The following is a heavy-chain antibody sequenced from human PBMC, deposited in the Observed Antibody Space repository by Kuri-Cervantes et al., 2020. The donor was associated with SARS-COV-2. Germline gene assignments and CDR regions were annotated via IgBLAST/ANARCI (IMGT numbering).Heavy chain of an antibody. D-gene: IGHD3-16*02. CDR1: GFTFSSYR. Sequence: GESLKISCAASGFTFSSYRMSWVRQAPGKGLEWVANIKQDGSEKYYVDSVKGRFTISRDNAKNSLYLQMNSLRAEDTAVYYCARANVRAILSYYYYYGMDVWGQGTTVTVSS. V-gene: IGHV3-7*02. CDR2: IKQDGSEK. CDR3: ARANVRAILSYYYYYGMDV. J-gene: IGHJ6*02.